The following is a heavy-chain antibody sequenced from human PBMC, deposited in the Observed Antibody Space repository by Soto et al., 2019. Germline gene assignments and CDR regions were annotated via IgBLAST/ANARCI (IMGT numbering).Heavy chain of an antibody. CDR3: ARDRGGGGKFDP. V-gene: IGHV4-30-2*01. CDR1: GGSISSGGYS. Sequence: SETLSLTCAVSGGSISSGGYSWSWIRQPPGKGLEWIGYIYHSGSTYYNPSLKSRVTISVDRSKNQFSLKLSSVTAADTAVYYCARDRGGGGKFDPWGQGTLVTVSS. D-gene: IGHD2-15*01. CDR2: IYHSGST. J-gene: IGHJ5*02.